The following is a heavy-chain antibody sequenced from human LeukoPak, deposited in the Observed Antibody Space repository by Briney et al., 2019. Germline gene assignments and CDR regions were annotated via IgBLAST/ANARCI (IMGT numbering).Heavy chain of an antibody. D-gene: IGHD5-24*01. V-gene: IGHV3-74*01. J-gene: IGHJ4*02. CDR2: LDTDGKTT. Sequence: GGSLRLSCAASGFTFNTYVMHWVRQAPGKGLVWVSRLDTDGKTTTYADSVKGRFTISRDNAKNMLYLQMNSLRAEDTAVYYCVRDKDGYNFWGQGTLVSVSS. CDR1: GFTFNTYV. CDR3: VRDKDGYNF.